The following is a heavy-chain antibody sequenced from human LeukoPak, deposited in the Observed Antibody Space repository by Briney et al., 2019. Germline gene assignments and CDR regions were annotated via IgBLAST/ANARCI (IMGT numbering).Heavy chain of an antibody. D-gene: IGHD3-10*02. J-gene: IGHJ6*04. CDR1: GFTFSHYG. V-gene: IGHV3-30*02. CDR2: IRYDESDK. Sequence: GGSLRLSCATSGFTFSHYGMHWVRQAPGRGLDWVAHIRYDESDKYYADSVKGRFTISRDNAKNSLYLQMNSLRAEDTAVYYCAELGITMIGGVWGKGTTVTISS. CDR3: AELGITMIGGV.